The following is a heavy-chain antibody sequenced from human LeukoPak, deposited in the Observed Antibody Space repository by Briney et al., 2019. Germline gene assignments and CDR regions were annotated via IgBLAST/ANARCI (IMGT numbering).Heavy chain of an antibody. J-gene: IGHJ3*02. CDR3: ARVSSSWSDAFDI. CDR2: IYYSGST. D-gene: IGHD6-13*01. CDR1: GGSISSYY. Sequence: SETLSLTCTVSGGSISSYYWSWIRQPPGKGLEWIGYIYYSGSTNYNPSLKSRVTISVDTSKNQFSLKLSSVTAADTAVYYCARVSSSWSDAFDIWGQGTMVTVYS. V-gene: IGHV4-59*01.